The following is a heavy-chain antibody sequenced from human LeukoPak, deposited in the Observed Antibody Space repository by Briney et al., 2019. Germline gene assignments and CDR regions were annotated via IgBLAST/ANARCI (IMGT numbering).Heavy chain of an antibody. V-gene: IGHV1-69*13. J-gene: IGHJ5*02. CDR2: IIPIFGTA. CDR1: GGTFSSYA. CDR3: ARGGIAVAGIWWFDP. Sequence: GASVKVSCKASGGTFSSYAISWVRQAPGQGLEWMGGIIPIFGTANYAQKFQGRVTITADESTSTAYMELSSLRSEDTAVYYCARGGIAVAGIWWFDPWGQGTLVTVSS. D-gene: IGHD6-19*01.